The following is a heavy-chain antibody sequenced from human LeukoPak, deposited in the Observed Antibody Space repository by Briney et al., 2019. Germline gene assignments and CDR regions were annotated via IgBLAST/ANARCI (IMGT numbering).Heavy chain of an antibody. D-gene: IGHD3-3*01. V-gene: IGHV4-59*01. J-gene: IGHJ4*02. CDR1: GGSISSYY. CDR2: IYYSGST. Sequence: PSETLSLTCTVSGGSISSYYWSWIRQPPGKGLEWIGYIYYSGSTNYNPSLKSRVTISVDTPKNQFSLKLSSVTAADTAVYYCARAKEYYDFWSGYWKYYFDYWGQGTLVTVSS. CDR3: ARAKEYYDFWSGYWKYYFDY.